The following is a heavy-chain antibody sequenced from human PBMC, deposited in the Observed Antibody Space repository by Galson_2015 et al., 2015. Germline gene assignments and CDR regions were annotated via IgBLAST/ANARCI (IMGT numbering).Heavy chain of an antibody. CDR2: IYPGDSDT. Sequence: QSGAEVTKPGESLQISCKGSGFRFTDYWIGWGRQMPGKGLEWRGRIYPGDSDTRYSPSFQGQVTISADKSINTAYLQLSSLKASDAAMYYCARRDGSAWYYFDYWGQGTLVTVSS. CDR1: GFRFTDYW. V-gene: IGHV5-51*01. D-gene: IGHD6-19*01. CDR3: ARRDGSAWYYFDY. J-gene: IGHJ4*02.